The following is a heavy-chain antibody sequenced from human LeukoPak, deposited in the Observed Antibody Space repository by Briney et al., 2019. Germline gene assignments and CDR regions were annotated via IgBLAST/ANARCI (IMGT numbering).Heavy chain of an antibody. D-gene: IGHD6-13*01. CDR3: ARVTAAGTRANDAFDI. Sequence: GGSLRLSCAASGFTVSSNYMSWVRQAPGKGLEWVSVIYSGGSTYYADSVKGRLTISRHNSKNTLYLQMNSLRAEDTAVYYCARVTAAGTRANDAFDIWGQGTMVTVSS. CDR1: GFTVSSNY. V-gene: IGHV3-53*04. J-gene: IGHJ3*02. CDR2: IYSGGST.